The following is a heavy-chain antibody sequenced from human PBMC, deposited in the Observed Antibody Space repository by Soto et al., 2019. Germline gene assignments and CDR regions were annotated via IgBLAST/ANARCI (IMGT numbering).Heavy chain of an antibody. CDR2: IDPSDSQT. CDR1: GYSVAGYW. J-gene: IGHJ4*02. CDR3: ARQIYDSDTGPNFQYYFDS. Sequence: GESLKISCKGSGYSVAGYWITWVRQKPGKGLEWMGRIDPSDSQTYYSPSFRGHVTISATKSITTVFLQWSSLRASDTAMYYCARQIYDSDTGPNFQYYFDSWGQGTPVTVSS. D-gene: IGHD3-22*01. V-gene: IGHV5-10-1*01.